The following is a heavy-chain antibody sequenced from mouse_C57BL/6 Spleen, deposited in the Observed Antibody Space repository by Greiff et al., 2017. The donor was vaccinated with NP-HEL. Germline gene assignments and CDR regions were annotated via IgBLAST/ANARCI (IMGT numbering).Heavy chain of an antibody. J-gene: IGHJ2*01. CDR1: GYAFSSSW. CDR3: AIITTVVGGYFDY. Sequence: QVQLQQSGPELVKPGASVKISCKASGYAFSSSWMNWVKQRPGKGLEWIGRIYPGDGDTNYNGKFKGKATLTADKSSSTAYMQLSSLTSEDSAVYFCAIITTVVGGYFDYWGQGTTLTVSS. D-gene: IGHD1-1*01. V-gene: IGHV1-82*01. CDR2: IYPGDGDT.